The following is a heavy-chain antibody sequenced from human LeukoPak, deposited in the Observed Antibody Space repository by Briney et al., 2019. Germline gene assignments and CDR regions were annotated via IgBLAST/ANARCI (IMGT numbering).Heavy chain of an antibody. CDR2: ISSSSSYI. CDR3: ARDSRSGWYDY. CDR1: GFTFSSYN. Sequence: PGGSLRLSCAASGFTFSSYNMNWVRQAPGKGLEWVSSISSSSSYIYYADSVKGRLTISRDNAKNSLYLQMNSLRAEDTAVYYCARDSRSGWYDYWGQGTLVTVSS. D-gene: IGHD6-19*01. J-gene: IGHJ4*02. V-gene: IGHV3-21*01.